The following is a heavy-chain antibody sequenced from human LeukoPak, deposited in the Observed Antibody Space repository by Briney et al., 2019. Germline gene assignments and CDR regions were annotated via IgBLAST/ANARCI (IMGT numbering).Heavy chain of an antibody. J-gene: IGHJ4*02. D-gene: IGHD2-2*02. CDR1: GFTVSSNY. V-gene: IGHV3-66*01. CDR3: ARDGSLGYCSSTSCYTWGSFDY. CDR2: IYSGGST. Sequence: GGSLRLSCAASGFTVSSNYMSWVRQAPGKGLEWVSVIYSGGSTYYADSVKGRFTISRDNSKNTLYLQMNSLRAEDTAVYYCARDGSLGYCSSTSCYTWGSFDYWGQGTLVTVSS.